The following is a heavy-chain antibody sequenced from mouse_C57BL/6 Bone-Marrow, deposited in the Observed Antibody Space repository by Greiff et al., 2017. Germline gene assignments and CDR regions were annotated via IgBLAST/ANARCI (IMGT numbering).Heavy chain of an antibody. CDR3: ARNGDGYYPYYFDY. D-gene: IGHD2-3*01. J-gene: IGHJ2*01. CDR1: GFSLTSYA. V-gene: IGHV2-9-1*01. Sequence: VQLQQSGPGLVAPSQSLSITCTVSGFSLTSYAISWVRQPPGKGLEWLGVIWTGGGTNYNSALKSRLSISKDNSKSQVFLKMNSLQTDDTARYYCARNGDGYYPYYFDYWGQGTTLTVSS. CDR2: IWTGGGT.